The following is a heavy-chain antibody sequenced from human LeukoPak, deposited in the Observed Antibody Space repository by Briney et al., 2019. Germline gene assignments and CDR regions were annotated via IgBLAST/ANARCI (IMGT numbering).Heavy chain of an antibody. V-gene: IGHV4-61*02. CDR3: ARGRGGGSWSGYIDH. CDR2: IYTSGST. J-gene: IGHJ4*02. CDR1: GGSISSGSYY. D-gene: IGHD3-3*01. Sequence: PSETLSLTCTVSGGSISSGSYYWSWIRQPAGKGPEWIGRIYTSGSTNYNPSLKSRVTMSVDTSKNQFSLKLSSVTAADTAVYYCARGRGGGSWSGYIDHWGQGTLVTVSS.